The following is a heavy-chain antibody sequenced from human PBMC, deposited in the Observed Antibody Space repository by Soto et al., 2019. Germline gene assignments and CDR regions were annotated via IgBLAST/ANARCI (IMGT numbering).Heavy chain of an antibody. D-gene: IGHD2-15*01. CDR3: ARDYCSGGSCLNDY. J-gene: IGHJ4*02. Sequence: QVQLVESVGGVVQPGRSLRLSCAASGFTFSSYGMHWVRQAPGKGLEWVAVIWYDGSNKYYADSVKGRFTISRDNSKNTLYLQMNSLRAEDTAVYYCARDYCSGGSCLNDYWGQGTLVTVSS. V-gene: IGHV3-33*01. CDR2: IWYDGSNK. CDR1: GFTFSSYG.